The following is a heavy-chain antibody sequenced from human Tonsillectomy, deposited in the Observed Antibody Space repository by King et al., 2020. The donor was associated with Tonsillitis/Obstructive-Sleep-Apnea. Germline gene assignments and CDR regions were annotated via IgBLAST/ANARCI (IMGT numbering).Heavy chain of an antibody. Sequence: VPLQESGPGLVKPSETLSLTCTVSGGSISSYYWSWIRQPPGKGLEWIGYSYYSGSTNYNPSLKSRVTISVDTSKNQFSLKLSSVTAADTPVYYCARIKGLRYYYYYMDVWGKGTTVTVSS. D-gene: IGHD4-17*01. CDR1: GGSISSYY. J-gene: IGHJ6*03. V-gene: IGHV4-59*01. CDR2: SYYSGST. CDR3: ARIKGLRYYYYYMDV.